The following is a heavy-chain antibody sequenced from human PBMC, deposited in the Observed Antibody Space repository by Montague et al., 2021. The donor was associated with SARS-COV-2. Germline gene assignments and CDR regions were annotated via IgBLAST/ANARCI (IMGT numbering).Heavy chain of an antibody. CDR1: GGSISSGSYY. CDR2: IYTSGST. J-gene: IGHJ6*02. Sequence: TQSLTCTVPGGSISSGSYYWSWIRQPAGKGLEWIGRIYTSGSTNYNPSLKSRVTISVDTSKNQFSLKLSSVTAADTAVYYCARVGVGTMVRGVIPAYYYYGMDVWGQGTTVTVSS. V-gene: IGHV4-61*02. CDR3: ARVGVGTMVRGVIPAYYYYGMDV. D-gene: IGHD3-10*01.